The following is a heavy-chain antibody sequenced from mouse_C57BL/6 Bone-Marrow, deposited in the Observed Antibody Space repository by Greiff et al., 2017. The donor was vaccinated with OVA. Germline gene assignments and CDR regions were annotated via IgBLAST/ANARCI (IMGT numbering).Heavy chain of an antibody. CDR3: ARIHSYGRVDY. CDR2: IHPNSGST. CDR1: GYTFTSYW. Sequence: QLQQPGAELVKPGASVKLSCKASGYTFTSYWMHWVKQRPGQGLEWIGMIHPNSGSTNYNEKFKSKATLTVDKSSSTAYMQLSSLTSEDSAVYYCARIHSYGRVDYWGQGTTLTVSS. V-gene: IGHV1-64*01. J-gene: IGHJ2*01. D-gene: IGHD1-1*01.